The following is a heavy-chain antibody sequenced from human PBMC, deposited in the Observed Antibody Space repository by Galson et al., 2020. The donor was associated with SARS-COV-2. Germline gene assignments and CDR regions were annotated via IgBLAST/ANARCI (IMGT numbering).Heavy chain of an antibody. Sequence: SETLSLTCTVSGGSISSGGYYWSWIRQHPGKGLEWIGYIYYSGSTYYNPSLKSRVTISVDTSKNQFSLKLSSVTAADTAVYYCARVHYYGSGSYYTQGYYYGMDVWGQGTTVTVSS. J-gene: IGHJ6*02. CDR3: ARVHYYGSGSYYTQGYYYGMDV. CDR2: IYYSGST. D-gene: IGHD3-10*01. V-gene: IGHV4-31*03. CDR1: GGSISSGGYY.